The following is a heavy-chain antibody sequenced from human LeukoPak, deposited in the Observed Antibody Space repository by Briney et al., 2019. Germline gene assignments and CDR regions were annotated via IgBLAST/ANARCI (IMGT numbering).Heavy chain of an antibody. CDR3: ARQSRSIAAAVAG. CDR2: IYYSGST. V-gene: IGHV4-39*01. Sequence: SETLSLTCTVSGGSISSSSYYWGWVRQPPGKGMEWIVSIYYSGSTYYTPSLKSRVTISVDTSKNQFSLKLSSVTAADTAVYYCARQSRSIAAAVAGWGQGTLVTVSS. CDR1: GGSISSSSYY. J-gene: IGHJ4*02. D-gene: IGHD6-13*01.